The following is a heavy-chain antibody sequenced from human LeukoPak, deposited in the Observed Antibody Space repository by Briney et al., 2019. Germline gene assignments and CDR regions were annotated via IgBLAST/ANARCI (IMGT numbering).Heavy chain of an antibody. Sequence: ETLPLPCAVYGGPFSGYYWSWIRAPPGKGLEWVSIIYSTGTKFYEDHVEGRVTKSRDLSKNTVYLQMNSLGADDTAVYYWARDRAHPTSWYFDVWGGGTLVGVSS. CDR1: GGPFSGYY. V-gene: IGHV3-53*01. CDR2: IYSTGTK. CDR3: ARDRAHPTSWYFDV. J-gene: IGHJ2*01. D-gene: IGHD3-10*01.